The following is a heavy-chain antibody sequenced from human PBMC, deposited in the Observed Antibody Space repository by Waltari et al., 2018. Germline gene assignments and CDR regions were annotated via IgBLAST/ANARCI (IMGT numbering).Heavy chain of an antibody. CDR2: IIPIFGTA. CDR3: ATNNYGKYYYGMDV. J-gene: IGHJ6*02. Sequence: QVQLVQSGVGGRRPGSSGRFSARPPVGPFGAMLTGWVGRAPGQGLEWMGGIIPIFGTANYAQKFQGRVTITADESTSTAYMELSSLRSEDTAVYYCATNNYGKYYYGMDVWGQGTTVTVSS. D-gene: IGHD4-17*01. V-gene: IGHV1-69*12. CDR1: VGPFGAML.